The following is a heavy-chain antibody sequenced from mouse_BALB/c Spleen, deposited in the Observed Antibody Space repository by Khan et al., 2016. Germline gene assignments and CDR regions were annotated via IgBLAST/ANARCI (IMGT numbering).Heavy chain of an antibody. CDR2: ISCYNGAS. D-gene: IGHD3-2*01. Sequence: LVKTGASVKISCTASGYSFTGYYIHWVKQSHGKSLEWIGYISCYNGASSYNQKFKGKATFTVDTSSSTTYMQFNSLTSEDSAVYYCTRGEDSSGYWFAYWGQATLVTVSA. CDR3: TRGEDSSGYWFAY. CDR1: GYSFTGYY. V-gene: IGHV1S34*01. J-gene: IGHJ3*01.